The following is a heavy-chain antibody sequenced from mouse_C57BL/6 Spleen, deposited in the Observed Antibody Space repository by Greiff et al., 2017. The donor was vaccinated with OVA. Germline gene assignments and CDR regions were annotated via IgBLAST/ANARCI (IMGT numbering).Heavy chain of an antibody. CDR1: GYTFTSYW. V-gene: IGHV1-53*01. J-gene: IGHJ2*01. Sequence: QVHVKQPGTELVKPGASVKLSCKASGYTFTSYWMHWVKQRPGQGLEWIGNINPSNGGTNYNEKFKSKATLTVDKSSSTAYMQLSSLTSEDSAVYYCARGPYYGSSYDYWGQGTTLTVSS. CDR3: ARGPYYGSSYDY. CDR2: INPSNGGT. D-gene: IGHD1-1*01.